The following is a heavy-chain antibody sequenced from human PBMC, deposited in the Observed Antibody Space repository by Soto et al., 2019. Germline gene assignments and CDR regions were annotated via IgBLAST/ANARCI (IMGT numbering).Heavy chain of an antibody. D-gene: IGHD1-26*01. CDR1: GFTFSSYG. CDR2: ISYDGSNT. Sequence: QVQLVESGGGVVQPGRSLRLSCAASGFTFSSYGMHWVRQAPGKGLEWVAVISYDGSNTYHADSVKGRFTISRDNSKNTLYLQMNSRRAEYTAVYYCSKTWGVGVNDYDYGMDVWVQGPTVTFSS. CDR3: SKTWGVGVNDYDYGMDV. V-gene: IGHV3-30*18. J-gene: IGHJ6*02.